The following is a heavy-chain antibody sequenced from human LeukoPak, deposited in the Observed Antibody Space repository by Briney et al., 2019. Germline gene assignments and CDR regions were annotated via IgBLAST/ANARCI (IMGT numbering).Heavy chain of an antibody. CDR2: IYSGGST. J-gene: IGHJ4*02. V-gene: IGHV3-66*01. CDR3: GRDSGGPGSYYPSY. Sequence: GGSLRLSCAVAGCTVSSCYMSLLRQAPGKGLEWVSVIYSGGSTYSADSVKGRFTISRDTSRNTRYLQMNSLRDEDTAVYYCGRDSGGPGSYYPSYWGQGTLVTVSS. D-gene: IGHD3-10*01. CDR1: GCTVSSCY.